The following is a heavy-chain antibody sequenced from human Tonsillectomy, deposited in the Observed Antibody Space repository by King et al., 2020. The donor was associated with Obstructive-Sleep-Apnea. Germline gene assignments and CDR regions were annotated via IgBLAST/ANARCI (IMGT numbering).Heavy chain of an antibody. V-gene: IGHV3-9*01. CDR1: GFTFDDYA. CDR3: AKSHSTGRWVYFDF. D-gene: IGHD2-2*01. Sequence: VQLVESGGGLVQPGRSLRLSCAASGFTFDDYAMHWVRQAPGKGLEWVSGISWNSGNLGYADSVKGRFTISRDNAKNSLYLQMNSLRAEDTALYYCAKSHSTGRWVYFDFWGQGTLVTVSS. CDR2: ISWNSGNL. J-gene: IGHJ4*02.